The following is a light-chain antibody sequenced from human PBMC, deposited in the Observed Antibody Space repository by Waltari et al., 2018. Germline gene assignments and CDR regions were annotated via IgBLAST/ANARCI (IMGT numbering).Light chain of an antibody. CDR3: AVWDDSLTGQVI. CDR2: RNN. Sequence: QSVLTQPPSASGTPGQRVTISCSGSSSNIGTYSVYWYHQLPGTAPKLLIYRNNQRPSGVPDRFSGSKSGTSASLAISGLRSEDEADYYCAVWDDSLTGQVIFGGGTKLTVL. CDR1: SSNIGTYS. V-gene: IGLV1-47*01. J-gene: IGLJ2*01.